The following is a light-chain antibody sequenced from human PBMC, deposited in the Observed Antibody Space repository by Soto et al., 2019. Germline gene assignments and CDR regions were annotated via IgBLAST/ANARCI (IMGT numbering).Light chain of an antibody. CDR1: QSVNTY. CDR3: QQRAIWPPYT. Sequence: EIVLTQSPATLSLSPGERATLSCRASQSVNTYLAWYQQKPGQAPRLLIYDASNRATGIPARFGGSGSGTDFTLTISSLEPEDFAVYYCQQRAIWPPYTFGQGTKLDIK. J-gene: IGKJ2*01. V-gene: IGKV3-11*01. CDR2: DAS.